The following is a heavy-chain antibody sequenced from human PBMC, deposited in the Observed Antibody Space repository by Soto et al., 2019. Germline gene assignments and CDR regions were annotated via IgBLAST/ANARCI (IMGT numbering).Heavy chain of an antibody. J-gene: IGHJ6*02. D-gene: IGHD3-22*01. CDR1: GFTFSTYS. V-gene: IGHV3-21*01. Sequence: EVQLVESGGGLVKPGGSLRLSCAASGFTFSTYSMNWVRQAPGKGLEWVSSISSSSSYIYYADSVKGRFTISRDNAKNSLYLQMNGLRAEDTAVYYCERYESSGYYWPYYYYGMDVWGQGTTVTVSS. CDR2: ISSSSSYI. CDR3: ERYESSGYYWPYYYYGMDV.